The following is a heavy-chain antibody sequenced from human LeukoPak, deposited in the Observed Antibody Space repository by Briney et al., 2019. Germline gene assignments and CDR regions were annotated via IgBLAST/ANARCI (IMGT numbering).Heavy chain of an antibody. V-gene: IGHV3-53*01. CDR3: ARGTAQLGAAGLFGY. D-gene: IGHD6-13*01. Sequence: GGSLRLSCEASGFTVSSNYMSWVRQAPGRGLEWVSVLHPGGTTFYADSVEGRFTISRDNSKNTLYFQMDSLRTEDTAVYYCARGTAQLGAAGLFGYWGQGTLVTISS. J-gene: IGHJ4*02. CDR1: GFTVSSNY. CDR2: LHPGGTT.